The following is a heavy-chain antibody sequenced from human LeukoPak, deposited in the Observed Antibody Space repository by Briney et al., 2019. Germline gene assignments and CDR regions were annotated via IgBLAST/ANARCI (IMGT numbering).Heavy chain of an antibody. V-gene: IGHV1-69*13. Sequence: SVKVSCKASGGTFSSYAISWVRQAPGQGLEWMGGIIPIFGTANYAQKFQGRVTFTADESTSTAYMELSSLRPEDTAVYYCARDRSYDFWSGEAWYRKGYFDYWGQGTLVTVSS. CDR3: ARDRSYDFWSGEAWYRKGYFDY. CDR1: GGTFSSYA. D-gene: IGHD3-3*01. J-gene: IGHJ4*02. CDR2: IIPIFGTA.